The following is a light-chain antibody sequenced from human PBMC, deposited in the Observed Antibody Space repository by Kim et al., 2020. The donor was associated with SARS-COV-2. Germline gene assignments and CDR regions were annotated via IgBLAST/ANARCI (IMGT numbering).Light chain of an antibody. CDR1: SSDVGGYNY. J-gene: IGLJ1*01. Sequence: QSALTQPRSVSGSPGQSVTISCTGTSSDVGGYNYVSWYQQHPGKAPKLMIYEVTKRPSGVSNRFSGSKSGNTASLTISGLQPEDEANYYCCSYAGSSTSYAFGSGNKVTVL. CDR2: EVT. V-gene: IGLV2-11*01. CDR3: CSYAGSSTSYA.